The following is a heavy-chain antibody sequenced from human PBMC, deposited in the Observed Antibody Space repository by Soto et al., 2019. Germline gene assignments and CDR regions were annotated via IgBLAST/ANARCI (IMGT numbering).Heavy chain of an antibody. D-gene: IGHD2-8*01. J-gene: IGHJ6*02. CDR2: ISAYNGNT. Sequence: GASVEVSCKASGYTFSSYGSSWVRQAPGQGLEWMGWISAYNGNTNYAQKLQGRVTMTTDTSTSTAYMELRSLRSDDTAVYYCARLNGYCTNGVCFRYYYYYGMDVWGQGTTVTVSS. CDR1: GYTFSSYG. CDR3: ARLNGYCTNGVCFRYYYYYGMDV. V-gene: IGHV1-18*04.